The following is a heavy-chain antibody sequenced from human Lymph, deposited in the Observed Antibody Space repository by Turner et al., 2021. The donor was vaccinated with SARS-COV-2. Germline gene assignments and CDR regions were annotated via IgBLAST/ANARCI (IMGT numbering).Heavy chain of an antibody. J-gene: IGHJ4*02. CDR3: AKGGFYDILTGYSNFDY. Sequence: QVQLVECGGGVAQPGRSLRLSCPASGFTVSSNGMHWVRQAPGKGLECVAVISYDGSNKYYADSVKGRFTISRDKSKNTLYLQMNSLRPEDTAVYYCAKGGFYDILTGYSNFDYWGQGTLVTVSS. CDR1: GFTVSSNG. D-gene: IGHD3-9*01. CDR2: ISYDGSNK. V-gene: IGHV3-30*18.